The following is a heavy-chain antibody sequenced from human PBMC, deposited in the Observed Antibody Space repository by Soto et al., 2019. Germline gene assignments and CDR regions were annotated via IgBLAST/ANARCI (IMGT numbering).Heavy chain of an antibody. V-gene: IGHV3-30*18. J-gene: IGHJ6*02. CDR3: AKDSRITMVRGVMAPHYYYYGMDV. CDR2: ISYDGSNK. D-gene: IGHD3-10*01. Sequence: QVQLVESGGGVVQPGRSLRLSCVASGFTFSSYGMHWVRQAPGKGLEWVAVISYDGSNKYYADSVKGRFTISRDNSKNTLYLQMNSLRAEDTAVYYCAKDSRITMVRGVMAPHYYYYGMDVWGQGTTVTVSS. CDR1: GFTFSSYG.